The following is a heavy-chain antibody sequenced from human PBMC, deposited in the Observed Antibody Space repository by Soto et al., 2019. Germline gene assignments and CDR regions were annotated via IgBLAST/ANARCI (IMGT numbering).Heavy chain of an antibody. D-gene: IGHD2-8*01. Sequence: QVQLQQWGAGLLKPSETLSLTCAVYGGSFSGYYWSWIRRPPGKGLEWIGEINHSGSTNYNPSLKSRVTISVDTSKNQFSLKLSSVTAADTAVYYCARGYCTNGVCYTVDYWGQGTLVTVSS. CDR3: ARGYCTNGVCYTVDY. J-gene: IGHJ4*02. V-gene: IGHV4-34*01. CDR2: INHSGST. CDR1: GGSFSGYY.